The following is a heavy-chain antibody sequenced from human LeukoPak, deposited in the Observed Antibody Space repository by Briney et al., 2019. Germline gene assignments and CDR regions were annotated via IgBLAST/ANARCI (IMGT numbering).Heavy chain of an antibody. CDR1: GGSISGYY. Sequence: SETLSLTCTVSGGSISGYYWSWIRQPPGKGLEWIGYIYYSGSTNYNPSLKSRVTISVDTSKNQFSLKLSSVTAADTAVYYCARHRQWELLKNWFDPWGQGTLVTVSS. V-gene: IGHV4-59*08. CDR3: ARHRQWELLKNWFDP. D-gene: IGHD1-26*01. J-gene: IGHJ5*02. CDR2: IYYSGST.